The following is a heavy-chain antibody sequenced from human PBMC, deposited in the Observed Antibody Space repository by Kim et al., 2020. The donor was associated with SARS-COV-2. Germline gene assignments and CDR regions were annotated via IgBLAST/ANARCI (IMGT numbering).Heavy chain of an antibody. CDR1: GDSVSSESTD. D-gene: IGHD1-1*01. V-gene: IGHV6-1*01. Sequence: SQTLSLTCAISGDSVSSESTDWNWIRQSPSRGLEWLGRAYYRSKWYIDYTVSVKSRLLISPDTSKNEFSLSLNSVTPADTAIYYCARRTEKAAFDIWGQGTMVTVSS. CDR3: ARRTEKAAFDI. J-gene: IGHJ3*02. CDR2: AYYRSKWYI.